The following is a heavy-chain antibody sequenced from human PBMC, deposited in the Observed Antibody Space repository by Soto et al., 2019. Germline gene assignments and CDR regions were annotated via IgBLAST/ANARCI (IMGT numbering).Heavy chain of an antibody. D-gene: IGHD3-22*01. J-gene: IGHJ6*02. CDR1: GFTFSSYA. V-gene: IGHV3-23*01. CDR3: AKGGGSKDYYDTSGYYLYYYYAMDV. Sequence: EVQLLESGGGLVQPGGSLRLSCAASGFTFSSYAMTWVRQAPGKGLEWVSALSGSGVSTYYADSVKGWFTISRDNSKNTLYLHMNSLRAEDTAVYYCAKGGGSKDYYDTSGYYLYYYYAMDVWGQGTTVTVSS. CDR2: LSGSGVST.